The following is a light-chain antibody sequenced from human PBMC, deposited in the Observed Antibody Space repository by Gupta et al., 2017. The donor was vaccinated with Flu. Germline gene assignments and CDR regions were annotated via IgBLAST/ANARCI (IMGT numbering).Light chain of an antibody. J-gene: IGLJ2*01. CDR1: NIGSKA. CDR3: QVWDSSSDHVV. Sequence: SYVLTQPPSVSVAPGQTATITCGGNNIGSKAVHWYQREPGQAPVLIVNDDSARPSGIPERFSGSNSGNTATLTITRVEAGDEADYYCQVWDSSSDHVVFGGGTKLTVL. CDR2: DDS. V-gene: IGLV3-21*02.